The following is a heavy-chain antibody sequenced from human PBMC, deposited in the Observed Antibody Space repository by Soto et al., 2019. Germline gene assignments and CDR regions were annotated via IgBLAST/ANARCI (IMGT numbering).Heavy chain of an antibody. J-gene: IGHJ5*02. CDR3: VRDHIATAGLGMSNWFDA. V-gene: IGHV3-64D*06. CDR1: GFTFSTYA. CDR2: ITSNGRTT. D-gene: IGHD6-13*01. Sequence: VGSLRLSCSSSGFTFSTYAMHWVRHSPGKGLEYIAGITSNGRTTSYKDSVKGRFIISRDNSESTLYLQMSSLRFDDTAVYFCVRDHIATAGLGMSNWFDAWGQGTRVTVSS.